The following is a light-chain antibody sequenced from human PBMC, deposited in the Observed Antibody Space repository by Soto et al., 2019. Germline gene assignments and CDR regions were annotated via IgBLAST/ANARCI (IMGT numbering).Light chain of an antibody. CDR1: RGDIGGYNY. CDR2: DVY. Sequence: QSALTQPASVSASPGQSITISCTGTRGDIGGYNYVSRYQQHPGKAPKLMIYDVYHRPSGVSNRFSASKSGNTASLTISGLQAEDEADYYCSSYTSSTTLVFGTGTKVTVL. V-gene: IGLV2-14*03. CDR3: SSYTSSTTLV. J-gene: IGLJ1*01.